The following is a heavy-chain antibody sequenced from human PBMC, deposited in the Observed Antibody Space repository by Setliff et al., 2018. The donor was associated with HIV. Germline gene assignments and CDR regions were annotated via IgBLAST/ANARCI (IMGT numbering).Heavy chain of an antibody. J-gene: IGHJ4*02. CDR2: INHSGST. Sequence: PSETLSLTCAVYGGSFSGYYWSWIRQPPGKGLEWIGEINHSGSTNYNPSLKSRVTISVDTSKNQFSLKLSSVTAADTAVYYCARASGSSGYFDYWGQGTLVTVSS. CDR1: GGSFSGYY. CDR3: ARASGSSGYFDY. V-gene: IGHV4-34*01. D-gene: IGHD6-6*01.